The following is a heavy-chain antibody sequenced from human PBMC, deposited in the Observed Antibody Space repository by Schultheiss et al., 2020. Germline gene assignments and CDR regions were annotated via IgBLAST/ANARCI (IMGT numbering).Heavy chain of an antibody. D-gene: IGHD5-12*01. V-gene: IGHV4-38-2*01. CDR1: GYSISSGYY. CDR3: AGRVVAAIISNWIDS. CDR2: IYYSGST. J-gene: IGHJ5*01. Sequence: SQTLSLTCAVSGYSISSGYYWGWIRQPPGKGLEWIGRIYYSGSTYYNPSLKSRVTISVDTSKNQFSLKLSAVTAADTAVYYCAGRVVAAIISNWIDSWGQVSL.